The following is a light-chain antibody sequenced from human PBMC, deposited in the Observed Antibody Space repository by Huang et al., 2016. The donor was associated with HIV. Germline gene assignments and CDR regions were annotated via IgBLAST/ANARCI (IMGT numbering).Light chain of an antibody. CDR2: GAS. CDR1: QSVGSG. Sequence: EIVMTQSPTTLSVSPGERATLSCRASQSVGSGLAWYQQKPGQAPRLLIYGASTTATGIPARFSGSGSETEFTLTISSLQSEDFAVYYCQQYNNWPPMYTFGQGTKLEIK. J-gene: IGKJ2*01. V-gene: IGKV3-15*01. CDR3: QQYNNWPPMYT.